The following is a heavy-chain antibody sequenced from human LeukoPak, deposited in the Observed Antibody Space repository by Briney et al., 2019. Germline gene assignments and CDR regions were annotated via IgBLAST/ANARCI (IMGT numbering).Heavy chain of an antibody. CDR1: GFTFSRVW. Sequence: GGSLRLSCAASGFTFSRVWMTWVRQAPGKGLEWVANINQYGSEMNYVDSVKGRFTISRDNAKNSLYLQMNSLRAEDMALYYCAKDNSPWSSSRDEAFDIWGQGTEVTVSS. J-gene: IGHJ3*02. CDR3: AKDNSPWSSSRDEAFDI. CDR2: INQYGSEM. V-gene: IGHV3-7*03. D-gene: IGHD2-2*01.